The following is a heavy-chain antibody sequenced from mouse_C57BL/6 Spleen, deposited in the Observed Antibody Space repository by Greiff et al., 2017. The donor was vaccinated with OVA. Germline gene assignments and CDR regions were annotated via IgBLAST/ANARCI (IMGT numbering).Heavy chain of an antibody. CDR2: IDPSDSET. V-gene: IGHV1-52*01. CDR1: GYTFTSYW. CDR3: AREEDYGNYGAMDY. D-gene: IGHD2-1*01. J-gene: IGHJ4*01. Sequence: QVQLQQPGAELVRPGASVKLSCKASGYTFTSYWMHWVKQRPIQGLEWIGNIDPSDSETHYNQKFKDKATLTVDKSSSTAYMQLSSLTSEDSAVYYGAREEDYGNYGAMDYWGQGTSVTVSS.